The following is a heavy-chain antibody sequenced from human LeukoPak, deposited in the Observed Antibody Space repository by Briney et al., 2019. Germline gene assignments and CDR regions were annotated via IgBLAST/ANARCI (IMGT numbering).Heavy chain of an antibody. J-gene: IGHJ4*02. CDR3: ARPRYSSSWVPFDY. CDR2: IIPILGIA. V-gene: IGHV1-69*02. D-gene: IGHD6-13*01. Sequence: SVKVSCKASGGTFSSYTISWVRQAPGQGLEWMGRIIPILGIANYAQKFQGRVTITTDESTSTAYMELSSLRSEDTAVYYCARPRYSSSWVPFDYWGQGTLVTVSS. CDR1: GGTFSSYT.